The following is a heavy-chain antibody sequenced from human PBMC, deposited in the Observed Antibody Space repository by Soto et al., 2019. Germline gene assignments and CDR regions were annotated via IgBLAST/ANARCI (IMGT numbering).Heavy chain of an antibody. J-gene: IGHJ6*03. CDR2: IKQDGCKK. Sequence: GGSLRLSCVASGLSFGSYWMSWVRQTPGKGLEWVANIKQDGCKKDYLDFVKGRFTISRDNVKNLILLEMDCLRAEDTTMFYCARKAQLAAAVLSYLYTDVWGKGRMVTV. CDR1: GLSFGSYW. V-gene: IGHV3-7*01. CDR3: ARKAQLAAAVLSYLYTDV. D-gene: IGHD1-1*01.